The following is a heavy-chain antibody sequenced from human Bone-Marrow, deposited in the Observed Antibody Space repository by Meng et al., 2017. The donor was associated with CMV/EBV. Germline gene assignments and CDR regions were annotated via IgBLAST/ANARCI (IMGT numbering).Heavy chain of an antibody. Sequence: GSLRLSCAASGFTFSSYWMSWVRQAPGKGLEWIGSIYYSGSTYYNPSLKSRVTISVDTSKNQFSLKLSSVTAADTAVYYCARLGELAAAGDYWGQGTLVTVSS. V-gene: IGHV4-39*01. CDR1: GFTFSSYW. J-gene: IGHJ4*02. D-gene: IGHD6-13*01. CDR3: ARLGELAAAGDY. CDR2: IYYSGST.